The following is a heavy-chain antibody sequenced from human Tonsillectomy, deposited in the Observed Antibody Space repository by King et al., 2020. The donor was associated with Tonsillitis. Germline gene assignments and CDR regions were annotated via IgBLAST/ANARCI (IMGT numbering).Heavy chain of an antibody. J-gene: IGHJ3*02. CDR2: INHSGIT. V-gene: IGHV4-34*01. D-gene: IGHD1-26*01. CDR1: GGSFSAFY. Sequence: VQLQQWGAGLLKPSETLSLTCAVYGGSFSAFYWSWIRQPPGKGLEWSGEINHSGITNHNPSPKSRVNISSDTSKNQLSRKLGSVTAADTAVYYCARYNDSSGRYSDAFDIWGQGTMVTVSS. CDR3: ARYNDSSGRYSDAFDI.